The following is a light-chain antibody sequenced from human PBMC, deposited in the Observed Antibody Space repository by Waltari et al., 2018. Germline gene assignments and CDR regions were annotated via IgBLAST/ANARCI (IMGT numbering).Light chain of an antibody. V-gene: IGKV3-20*01. Sequence: EVVMTQSPATLSMSPGERATLSCRASQIVSSNYLAWYQQKPGQAPRLLIYGASSRATGIPDRFSGSGSGTDFTLTISRLEPEDFAVYYCQQYATSWTFGQGTKVEIK. CDR3: QQYATSWT. J-gene: IGKJ1*01. CDR2: GAS. CDR1: QIVSSNY.